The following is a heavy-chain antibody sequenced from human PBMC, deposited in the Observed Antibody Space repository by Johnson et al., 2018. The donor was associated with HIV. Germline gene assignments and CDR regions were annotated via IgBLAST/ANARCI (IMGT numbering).Heavy chain of an antibody. J-gene: IGHJ3*02. CDR3: ARSYSTSWNASDI. CDR1: GFTFSDYY. CDR2: ISYDGNNK. D-gene: IGHD4-11*01. Sequence: QVQLVESGGGLVKPGGSLRLSCAASGFTFSDYYMSWIRQAPGKGLEWVAVISYDGNNKFQADSVKGRFTISRDNSKNTLYLQMNSLRAEDTAVYYCARSYSTSWNASDIWGQGTMVTVSS. V-gene: IGHV3-30*03.